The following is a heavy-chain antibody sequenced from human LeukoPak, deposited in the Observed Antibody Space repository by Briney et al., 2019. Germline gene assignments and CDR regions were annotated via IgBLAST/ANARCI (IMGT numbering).Heavy chain of an antibody. CDR3: ARAPSGLVEPPTRGDYFDY. CDR2: MNHSGSS. Sequence: SETLSLTCAVYGGSFSCYYWSWIRQSPGKGLEWIGEMNHSGSSNHNPSLKSRVTISVDTSKNQFSLKLRSVTAADTAVYYCARAPSGLVEPPTRGDYFDYWGQGTLVTVSS. D-gene: IGHD2-2*01. CDR1: GGSFSCYY. J-gene: IGHJ4*02. V-gene: IGHV4-34*01.